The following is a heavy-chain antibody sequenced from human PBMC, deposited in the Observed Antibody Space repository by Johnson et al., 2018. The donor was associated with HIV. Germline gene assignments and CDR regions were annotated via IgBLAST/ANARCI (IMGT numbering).Heavy chain of an antibody. V-gene: IGHV3-30-3*01. D-gene: IGHD3-10*01. CDR2: ISYDGGTT. CDR3: AGLAVRGSAGAFDI. J-gene: IGHJ3*02. Sequence: QVLLVESGGGVVQPGGSLRLSCAASGFSFSKYAIHWVRQAPGKGLECVAAISYDGGTTYYSDSVKGRFTISRDNSKNTLYLQLNSLRAEDTALYYCAGLAVRGSAGAFDIWGQGTMVTVSS. CDR1: GFSFSKYA.